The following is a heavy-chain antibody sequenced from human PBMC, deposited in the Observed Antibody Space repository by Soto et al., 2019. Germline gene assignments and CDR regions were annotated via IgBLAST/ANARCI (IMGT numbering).Heavy chain of an antibody. D-gene: IGHD1-26*01. V-gene: IGHV1-69*04. J-gene: IGHJ6*03. CDR2: IIPILGIA. CDR3: ARDRGQPPNYYYYYMDV. CDR1: GGTFSSYT. Sequence: SVKVSCKASGGTFSSYTISWVRQAPGQGLEWMGRIIPILGIANYAQKFQGRVTITADKSTSTAYMELSSLRSEDTAVYYCARDRGQPPNYYYYYMDVWGKGTTVTVSS.